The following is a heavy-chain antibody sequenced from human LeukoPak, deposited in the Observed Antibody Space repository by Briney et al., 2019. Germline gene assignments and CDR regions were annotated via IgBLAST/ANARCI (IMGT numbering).Heavy chain of an antibody. V-gene: IGHV4-59*01. CDR3: ARAPRGVVVKSDAFDI. CDR2: IYYSGST. Sequence: SETLSLTCTVSGGSISSYYWSWIRQPPGKGLEWIGYIYYSGSTNYNPSLKSRVRTSVDTSKKQFSLKLSSVTAADTAVYYCARAPRGVVVKSDAFDIWGQGTMVTVSS. D-gene: IGHD2-15*01. J-gene: IGHJ3*02. CDR1: GGSISSYY.